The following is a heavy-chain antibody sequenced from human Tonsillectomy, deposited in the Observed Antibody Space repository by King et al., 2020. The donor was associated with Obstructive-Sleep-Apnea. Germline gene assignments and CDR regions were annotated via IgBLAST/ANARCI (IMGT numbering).Heavy chain of an antibody. J-gene: IGHJ4*02. Sequence: VQLQESGPGLVKPSETLSLTCTVSGGSISSYYWSWIRQPAGKGLEWIGRIYTSGSANYNPSLKSRVTMSVDTSKNQFSLKLSSVTAADTAVYYCARVVVEVRGPRYYFDYWGQGTLVTVSS. CDR3: ARVVVEVRGPRYYFDY. CDR2: IYTSGSA. CDR1: GGSISSYY. V-gene: IGHV4-4*07. D-gene: IGHD3-10*01.